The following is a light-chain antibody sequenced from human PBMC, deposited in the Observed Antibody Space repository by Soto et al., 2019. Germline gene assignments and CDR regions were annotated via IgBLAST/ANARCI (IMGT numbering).Light chain of an antibody. V-gene: IGLV2-14*01. J-gene: IGLJ2*01. CDR1: SSDVGGYNY. Sequence: QSALTQPASVSGSPRQSMTISCTGTSSDVGGYNYVSWYQQHPGKAPKLMIYEVSNRPSGVSNRFSGSKSGNTASLTISGLQAEDEADYYCSSYTSSSVVVFGGGTKLTVL. CDR2: EVS. CDR3: SSYTSSSVVV.